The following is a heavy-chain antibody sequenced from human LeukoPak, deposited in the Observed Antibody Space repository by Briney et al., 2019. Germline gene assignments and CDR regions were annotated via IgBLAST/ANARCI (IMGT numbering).Heavy chain of an antibody. CDR3: ARRTQLLCWFVP. CDR1: GGSLSGYY. Sequence: SETLSLTCAVYGGSLSGYYWSWIRQPPGKGLEWIGDINHSGGTNYNPSLKSRVTISVDTSENQFSLKLRSVTAADTAVYFCARRTQLLCWFVPWGQGILDTVSS. J-gene: IGHJ5*02. CDR2: INHSGGT. D-gene: IGHD2-2*01. V-gene: IGHV4-34*01.